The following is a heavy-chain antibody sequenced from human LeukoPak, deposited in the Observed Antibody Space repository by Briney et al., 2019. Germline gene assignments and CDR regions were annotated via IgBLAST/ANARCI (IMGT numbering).Heavy chain of an antibody. CDR2: IWYDGSNR. CDR3: ARGKREVLNTRVFDY. J-gene: IGHJ4*02. D-gene: IGHD1-26*01. V-gene: IGHV3-33*01. Sequence: GSLRLSCAASGFTFSSYGMHWVRQAPGKGLEWVAVIWYDGSNRYYADSVKGRFTISRNNSKNILYLQLNSLRAEDTAVYYCARGKREVLNTRVFDYWGQGTLVTVSS. CDR1: GFTFSSYG.